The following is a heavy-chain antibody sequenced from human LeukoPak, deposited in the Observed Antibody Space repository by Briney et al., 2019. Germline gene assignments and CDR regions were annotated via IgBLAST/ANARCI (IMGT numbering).Heavy chain of an antibody. CDR1: GFTFSDYY. V-gene: IGHV3-11*04. CDR3: ARVGGWGAYYYYYMDV. Sequence: PGGSLRLSCAASGFTFSDYYMSWIRQAPGKGLEGVSYISSSGSTIYYADSVKGRFTISRDNAKNSLYLQMNSLRAEDTAVYYCARVGGWGAYYYYYMDVWGKGTTATVSS. CDR2: ISSSGSTI. J-gene: IGHJ6*03. D-gene: IGHD2-15*01.